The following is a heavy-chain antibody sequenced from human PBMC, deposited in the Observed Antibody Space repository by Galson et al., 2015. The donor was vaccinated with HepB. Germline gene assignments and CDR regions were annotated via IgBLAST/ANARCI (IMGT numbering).Heavy chain of an antibody. CDR1: GFTFSEYS. V-gene: IGHV3-73*01. Sequence: SLRLSCAASGFTFSEYSMNWVRQASGKGLEWVGRIRSKANSYATAYAASVKGRFTISRDDSKNTAYLQMNSLKTEDTAVYYCTRPPLAGYYYYYGMDVWGQGTTVTVSS. CDR2: IRSKANSYAT. J-gene: IGHJ6*02. CDR3: TRPPLAGYYYYYGMDV. D-gene: IGHD6-25*01.